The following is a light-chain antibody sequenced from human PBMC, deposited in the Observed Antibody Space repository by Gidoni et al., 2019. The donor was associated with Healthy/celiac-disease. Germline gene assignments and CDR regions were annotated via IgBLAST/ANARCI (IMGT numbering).Light chain of an antibody. Sequence: EIQMTQSPSTLSASGGDRVTITCRASQSISNWLAWYQQKPGKAPKLLIYKASSFESGVPSRFSGSGSGTEFTLTISSLQPDDFATYYCQQYNSYPFTFGQXTKVEIK. J-gene: IGKJ1*01. CDR2: KAS. CDR3: QQYNSYPFT. V-gene: IGKV1-5*03. CDR1: QSISNW.